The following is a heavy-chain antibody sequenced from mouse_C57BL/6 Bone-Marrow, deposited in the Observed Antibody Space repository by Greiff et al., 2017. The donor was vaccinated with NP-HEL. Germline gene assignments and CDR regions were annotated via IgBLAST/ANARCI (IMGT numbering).Heavy chain of an antibody. CDR1: GFTFSDYG. CDR3: ARHAGPIYYDYDDGAWFAY. D-gene: IGHD2-4*01. Sequence: EVNVVESGGGLVQPGGSLKLSCAASGFTFSDYGMAWVRQAPRKGPEWVAFISNLAYSIYYADTVTGRFTISRENAKNTLYLEMSSLRSEDTAMYYCARHAGPIYYDYDDGAWFAYWGQGTLVTVSA. J-gene: IGHJ3*01. CDR2: ISNLAYSI. V-gene: IGHV5-15*01.